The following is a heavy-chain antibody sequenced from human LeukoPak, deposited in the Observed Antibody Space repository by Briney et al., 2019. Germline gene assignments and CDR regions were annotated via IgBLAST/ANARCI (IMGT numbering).Heavy chain of an antibody. CDR1: GFTFSSYS. CDR3: ANGDGYNHDAFDI. CDR2: ISSSSRYI. J-gene: IGHJ3*02. Sequence: GGSLRLSCAASGFTFSSYSMNWVRQAPGKGLEWVSCISSSSRYIYYVDSVKGRFTISRDNSKNTLYLQMNSLRAEDTAVYYCANGDGYNHDAFDIWGQGTMVTVSS. V-gene: IGHV3-21*01. D-gene: IGHD5-24*01.